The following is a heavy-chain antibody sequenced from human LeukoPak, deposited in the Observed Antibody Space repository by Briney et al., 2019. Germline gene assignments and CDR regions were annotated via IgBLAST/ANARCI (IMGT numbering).Heavy chain of an antibody. D-gene: IGHD3-22*01. CDR2: IYYSGST. CDR3: ASRDYYDSSGYYDVDY. Sequence: SETLSLTCTVSGGSISSYYWSWIRQPPGKGLEWIGYIYYSGSTNYNPSLKSRVTISVDTSKNQFSLKLSSVTAADTAVYYCASRDYYDSSGYYDVDYWGQGTLVTVSS. CDR1: GGSISSYY. J-gene: IGHJ4*02. V-gene: IGHV4-59*08.